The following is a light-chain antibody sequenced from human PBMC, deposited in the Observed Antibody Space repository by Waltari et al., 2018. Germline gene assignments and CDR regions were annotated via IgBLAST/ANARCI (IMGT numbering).Light chain of an antibody. CDR3: QSADYGDTTVM. CDR2: KDR. V-gene: IGLV3-25*03. CDR1: ALRKPP. Sequence: SDDLTQSPSLSVFPGQTASITCSGDALRKPPVSWYQQKPGQAPVLVIYKDRERPSGIPERFSGSTSGTTVTLTINSVQAQDEADYYCQSADYGDTTVMFGGGTKLTVL. J-gene: IGLJ3*02.